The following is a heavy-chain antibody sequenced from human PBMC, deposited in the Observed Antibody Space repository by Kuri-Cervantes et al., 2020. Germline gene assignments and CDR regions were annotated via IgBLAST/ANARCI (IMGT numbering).Heavy chain of an antibody. CDR1: GYTFTSYA. D-gene: IGHD3-3*01. Sequence: ASVKVSCKASGYTFTSYAMHWVRQAPGQRLEWMGWSNAGNGNTKYSQEFQGRVTITRDTSASTAYMELSSLRAEDTAVYYCAKSAIFGVVTPYYYYYGMDVWGQGTTVTVSS. CDR3: AKSAIFGVVTPYYYYYGMDV. CDR2: SNAGNGNT. V-gene: IGHV1-3*02. J-gene: IGHJ6*02.